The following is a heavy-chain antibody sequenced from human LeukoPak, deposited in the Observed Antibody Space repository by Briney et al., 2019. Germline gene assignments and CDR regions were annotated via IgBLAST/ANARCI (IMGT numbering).Heavy chain of an antibody. CDR3: ARHILRPRYDDFWSGYSNWFDP. V-gene: IGHV4-38-2*01. Sequence: KPSETLSLTCAVSGYSISSGYYWGWIRQPPGKGLEWIGSIYHSGSTYYNPSLKSRVTISVDTSKNQFSLKLSSVTAADTAVYYCARHILRPRYDDFWSGYSNWFDPWGQGTLVTVSS. D-gene: IGHD3-3*01. J-gene: IGHJ5*02. CDR2: IYHSGST. CDR1: GYSISSGYY.